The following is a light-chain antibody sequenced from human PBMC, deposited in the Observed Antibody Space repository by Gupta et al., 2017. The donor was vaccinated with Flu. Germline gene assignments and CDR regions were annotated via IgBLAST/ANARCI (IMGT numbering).Light chain of an antibody. CDR2: KAS. CDR3: HQYNIYSPET. V-gene: IGKV1-5*03. J-gene: IGKJ2*01. CDR1: QSINNW. Sequence: DIQMTQSPSTLSASVGDRVTITCRASQSINNWFSWYQQKPGKAPKLLIYKASSLQSGVPSRFISSGSGTEFSLPISSLQPDGFAIFYCHQYNIYSPETFGQGTKLEIK.